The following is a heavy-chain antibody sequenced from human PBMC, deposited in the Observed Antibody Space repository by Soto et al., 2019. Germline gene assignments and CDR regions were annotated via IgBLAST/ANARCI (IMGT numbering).Heavy chain of an antibody. J-gene: IGHJ4*02. D-gene: IGHD1-26*01. V-gene: IGHV3-30-3*01. CDR2: ISYDGSNK. Sequence: QVQLVESGGGVVQPGRSLRLSCAASGFTFSSYAMHWVRQAPGKGLEWVAVISYDGSNKYYADSGKGRFTISRDNSKNTLYLQMNSLRAEDTAVYYCARAPGSYYDYYFDHWGQGTLVTVSS. CDR3: ARAPGSYYDYYFDH. CDR1: GFTFSSYA.